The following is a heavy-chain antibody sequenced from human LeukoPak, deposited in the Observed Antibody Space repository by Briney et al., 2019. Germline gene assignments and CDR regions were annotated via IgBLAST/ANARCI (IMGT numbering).Heavy chain of an antibody. D-gene: IGHD3-3*01. CDR3: ARHGWRYDFWSGYYKDYFDY. V-gene: IGHV4-39*07. CDR1: GDSISSNNYY. Sequence: SETLSLTCTVSGDSISSNNYYWGWIRQPPGKGLEWIGSIYYSGSTYYNPSLKSRVTISVDTSKNQFSLKLSSVTAADTAVYYCARHGWRYDFWSGYYKDYFDYWGQGTLVTVSS. CDR2: IYYSGST. J-gene: IGHJ4*02.